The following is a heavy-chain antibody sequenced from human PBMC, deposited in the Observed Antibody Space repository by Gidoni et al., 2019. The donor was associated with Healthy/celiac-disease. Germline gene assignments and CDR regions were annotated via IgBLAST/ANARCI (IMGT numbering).Heavy chain of an antibody. CDR3: ARGYSSGWCLED. CDR2: INHSGST. CDR1: GRSFSGYY. Sequence: QVQLQQWGAGLLKPSETLSLTCAFYGRSFSGYYWSWIRQPPGKGLEWIGEINHSGSTHYNPSLKSRVTISVDTSKNQFSLKLSSVTAADTAVYYCARGYSSGWCLEDWGQGTLVTVSS. V-gene: IGHV4-34*01. J-gene: IGHJ4*02. D-gene: IGHD6-19*01.